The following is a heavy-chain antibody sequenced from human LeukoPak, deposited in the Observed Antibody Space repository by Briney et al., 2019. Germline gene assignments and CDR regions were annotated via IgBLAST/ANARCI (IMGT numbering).Heavy chain of an antibody. Sequence: GTSLRLSCAASGFTFSSYGMHWVRQAPGKGLEWVSGINWNGGSTGYADSVKGRFTISRDNAKNSLYLQMNSLRAEDTALYYCARDSSSWYVSEHWGQGTLVTVSS. CDR2: INWNGGST. CDR1: GFTFSSYG. D-gene: IGHD6-13*01. V-gene: IGHV3-20*04. CDR3: ARDSSSWYVSEH. J-gene: IGHJ1*01.